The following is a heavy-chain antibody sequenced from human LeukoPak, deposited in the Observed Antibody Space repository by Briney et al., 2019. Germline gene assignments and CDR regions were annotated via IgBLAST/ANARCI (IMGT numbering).Heavy chain of an antibody. J-gene: IGHJ5*02. Sequence: GGPLRLSLAAPGFTFTAYDRTGFAQAPGGGLDWVSSIRPSGDNTYYGDSVKGRFTISRDNSKNTVYLQMNNMRVDDTAVYYCARVAGWHWFDPWGQGTLVTVSS. V-gene: IGHV3-23*01. D-gene: IGHD6-19*01. CDR3: ARVAGWHWFDP. CDR2: IRPSGDNT. CDR1: GFTFTAYD.